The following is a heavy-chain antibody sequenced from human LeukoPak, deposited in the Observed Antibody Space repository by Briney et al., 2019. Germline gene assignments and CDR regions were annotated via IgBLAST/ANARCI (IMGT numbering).Heavy chain of an antibody. V-gene: IGHV3-74*01. CDR1: GFRFSSYW. D-gene: IGHD3-10*01. CDR2: TNWDGSST. CDR3: VRDYYTSGDY. Sequence: GSLRHSCAASGFRFSSYWMLWVRQAPGKGLVWVSRTNWDGSSTAYADSVKGRFTVSRDNAKNTLYLQMNSLRAEDTAVYYCVRDYYTSGDYWGQGTLVTVSS. J-gene: IGHJ4*02.